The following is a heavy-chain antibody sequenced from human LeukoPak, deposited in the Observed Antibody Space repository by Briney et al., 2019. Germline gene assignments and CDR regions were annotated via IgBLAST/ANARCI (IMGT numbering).Heavy chain of an antibody. CDR1: GYTFTSYY. CDR3: ATSPFELRYYYDSSGYYDY. Sequence: LRASVEVSCKASGYTFTSYYMHWVRQAPGQGLEWMGIINPSGGSTSYAQKFQGRVTMTRDTSTSTVYMELSSLRAEDTAVYYCATSPFELRYYYDSSGYYDYWGQGTLVTVSS. CDR2: INPSGGST. D-gene: IGHD3-22*01. J-gene: IGHJ4*02. V-gene: IGHV1-46*01.